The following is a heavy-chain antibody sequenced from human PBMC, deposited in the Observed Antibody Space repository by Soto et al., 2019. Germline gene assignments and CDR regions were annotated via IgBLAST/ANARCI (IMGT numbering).Heavy chain of an antibody. CDR2: INHSGST. CDR3: ARGIRLRFLEWLYYYYGMDV. D-gene: IGHD3-3*01. Sequence: SETLSLTCAVYGGSFSGYYWSWIRQPPGKGLEWIGEINHSGSTKYNPSLKSRVTISVDTSKNQFSLKLSSVTAADTAVYYCARGIRLRFLEWLYYYYGMDVWGQGTTVTVSS. CDR1: GGSFSGYY. J-gene: IGHJ6*02. V-gene: IGHV4-34*01.